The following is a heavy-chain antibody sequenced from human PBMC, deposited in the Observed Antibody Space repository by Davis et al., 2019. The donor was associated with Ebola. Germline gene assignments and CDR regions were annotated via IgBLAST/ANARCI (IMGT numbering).Heavy chain of an antibody. CDR1: GFTFSGHY. V-gene: IGHV3-7*03. Sequence: PGGSLRLSCTASGFTFSGHYITWVRQAPGKGLEWVGNIKQDGSEDFYAGSVKGRFTISRDNARNSLYLQMNSLRAEDTAVYYCARDAADDYGVNFDYWGQGNLVTVSS. D-gene: IGHD4-17*01. CDR3: ARDAADDYGVNFDY. J-gene: IGHJ4*02. CDR2: IKQDGSED.